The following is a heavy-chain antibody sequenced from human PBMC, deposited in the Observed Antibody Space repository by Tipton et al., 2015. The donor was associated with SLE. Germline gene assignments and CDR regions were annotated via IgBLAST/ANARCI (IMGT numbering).Heavy chain of an antibody. Sequence: LRLSCTVSGGSVSSNYWSWIRQPPGKGLEWIGYIDYRDITNYNPSLKSRVTMSIDTSKNQFSLKPSSVTAADTAVYYCAKDSGTYYFDFWGQGVLVNVSS. CDR3: AKDSGTYYFDF. J-gene: IGHJ4*02. CDR2: IDYRDIT. CDR1: GGSVSSNY. D-gene: IGHD1-26*01. V-gene: IGHV4-59*02.